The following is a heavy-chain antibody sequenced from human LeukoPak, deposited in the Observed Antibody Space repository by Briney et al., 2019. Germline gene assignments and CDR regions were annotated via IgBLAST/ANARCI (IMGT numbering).Heavy chain of an antibody. Sequence: GASVKVSCKASGYTFTSYYMHWVRQAPGQGLEWMGIINPGGGSTSYAQKFQGRVTMTRDMSTSTVYMELSSLRSEDTAVYYCARDQNTYYFDYWGQGTLVTVSS. CDR3: ARDQNTYYFDY. D-gene: IGHD1/OR15-1a*01. V-gene: IGHV1-46*01. CDR1: GYTFTSYY. J-gene: IGHJ4*02. CDR2: INPGGGST.